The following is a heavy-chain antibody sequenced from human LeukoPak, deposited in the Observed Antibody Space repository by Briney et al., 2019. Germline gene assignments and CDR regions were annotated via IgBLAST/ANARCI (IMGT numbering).Heavy chain of an antibody. Sequence: SQTLSLTCAISGDSVSSDSAAWNWIRQSPSRGLEWLGRTYYRSKWYNDYAASVKSRITINPDTSKNQFSLQLNSVTPEDTAVYYCARDDGRMMYNWFDPWGQGTLVTVSS. J-gene: IGHJ5*02. CDR1: GDSVSSDSAA. V-gene: IGHV6-1*01. D-gene: IGHD2-15*01. CDR3: ARDDGRMMYNWFDP. CDR2: TYYRSKWYN.